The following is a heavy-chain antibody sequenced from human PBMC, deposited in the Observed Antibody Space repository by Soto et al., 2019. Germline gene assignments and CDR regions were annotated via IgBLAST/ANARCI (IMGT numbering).Heavy chain of an antibody. CDR3: ARDPVKYYDFWSGYFDP. V-gene: IGHV3-21*01. D-gene: IGHD3-3*01. J-gene: IGHJ5*02. CDR1: GFTFSSYS. Sequence: PWGSLRLSCAASGFTFSSYSMNWVRQAPGKGLEWVSSISSSSGYIYYADSVKGRFTISRDNAKNSLYLQMNSLRAEDTAVYYCARDPVKYYDFWSGYFDPWGQGTLVTVSS. CDR2: ISSSSGYI.